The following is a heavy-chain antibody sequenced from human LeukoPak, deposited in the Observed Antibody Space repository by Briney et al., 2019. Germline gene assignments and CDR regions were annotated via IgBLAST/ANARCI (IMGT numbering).Heavy chain of an antibody. CDR1: GFTVSSNY. CDR2: IYSGGST. J-gene: IGHJ4*02. Sequence: GGSLRLSCAASGFTVSSNYMSWVRQAPGKGLEWVSVIYSGGSTYYADSVKGRFTISRDNSKNTLYLQMNSLRAEDTAVYYCARSIVVVAAKGESFDYWGQGTLVTVSS. CDR3: ARSIVVVAAKGESFDY. D-gene: IGHD2-15*01. V-gene: IGHV3-53*01.